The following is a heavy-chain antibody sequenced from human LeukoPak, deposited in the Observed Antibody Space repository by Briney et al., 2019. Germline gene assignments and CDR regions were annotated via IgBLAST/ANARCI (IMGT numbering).Heavy chain of an antibody. J-gene: IGHJ4*02. Sequence: GGCLRLSRAASGFTFSDYYMSWIRQAPGKGLEWVSYISSSSSYTNYADSVKGRFTISRDNAKNSLYLQMNSLRDEDTAVYYCARDAAPSENGDLYYFDYWDQGSLVTVSA. CDR1: GFTFSDYY. CDR3: ARDAAPSENGDLYYFDY. V-gene: IGHV3-11*06. CDR2: ISSSSSYT. D-gene: IGHD4-17*01.